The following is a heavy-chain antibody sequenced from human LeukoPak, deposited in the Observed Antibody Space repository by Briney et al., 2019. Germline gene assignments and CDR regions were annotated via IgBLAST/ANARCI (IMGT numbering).Heavy chain of an antibody. CDR3: ARDGRDSSGYYGWFDP. J-gene: IGHJ5*02. Sequence: RASVKVSCKASGGTFNSYAISWVRQAPGQGLEWMGGIIPIFGTANYAQKFQGRVTITADESTSTAYMELSSLRSEDTAVYYCARDGRDSSGYYGWFDPWGQGTLVTVSS. D-gene: IGHD3-22*01. V-gene: IGHV1-69*13. CDR2: IIPIFGTA. CDR1: GGTFNSYA.